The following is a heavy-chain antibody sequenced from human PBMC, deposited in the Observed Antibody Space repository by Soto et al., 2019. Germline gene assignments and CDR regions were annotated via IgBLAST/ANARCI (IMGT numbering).Heavy chain of an antibody. CDR2: ISSSGSTT. CDR1: RFTFSSYE. Sequence: GGSLILSCAPSRFTFSSYEMNWVRQAPGNGLEWVSFISSSGSTTYYADSVKGRLTISRDNSKNTLYLQMNSMRAEDTAVYYCAKGVVVVAGPFDYWGQGNLVPVSS. V-gene: IGHV3-48*03. CDR3: AKGVVVVAGPFDY. J-gene: IGHJ4*02. D-gene: IGHD2-15*01.